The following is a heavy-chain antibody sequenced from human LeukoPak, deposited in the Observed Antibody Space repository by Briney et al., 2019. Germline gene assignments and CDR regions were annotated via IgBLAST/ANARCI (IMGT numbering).Heavy chain of an antibody. CDR1: GFTFSSYE. CDR3: ARGFTGWVTSPIDY. V-gene: IGHV3-48*03. CDR2: ISSSGSTI. Sequence: GGSLRLSCAASGFTFSSYEMNWVRQAPGKGLEWVSYISSSGSTIYYADSVKGRFISSRDNTKNSLYLQMNSLRAEDTAVYYCARGFTGWVTSPIDYWGQGTLVTVSS. D-gene: IGHD2-2*01. J-gene: IGHJ4*02.